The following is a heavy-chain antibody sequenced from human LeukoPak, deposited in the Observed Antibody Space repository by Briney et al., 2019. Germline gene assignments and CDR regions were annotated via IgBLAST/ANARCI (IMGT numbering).Heavy chain of an antibody. CDR2: ITSTSANI. J-gene: IGHJ4*02. CDR3: VRDWGY. Sequence: GGSLRLSCAASGFNFSAYRLSWVRQAPGRGLEWISSITSTSANIYYAGSVRGRFTISRDNAKNSLYLQMDSLSADDTAVYYCVRDWGYWGQGTLVAVSS. D-gene: IGHD3-22*01. V-gene: IGHV3-48*04. CDR1: GFNFSAYR.